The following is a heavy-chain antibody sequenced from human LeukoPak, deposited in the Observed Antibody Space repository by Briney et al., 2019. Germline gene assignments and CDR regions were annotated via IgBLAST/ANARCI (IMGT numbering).Heavy chain of an antibody. J-gene: IGHJ4*02. D-gene: IGHD6-13*01. V-gene: IGHV4-61*01. CDR3: AREGYTSSWYLDF. CDR1: GGSVTSGSYY. CDR2: ISYSGST. Sequence: SGTLSLTCTVSGGSVTSGSYYWSWIRQPPGKGLEWIGYISYSGSTNYNPSLKSRVTISVDTSKNQFSLKVSSVTAADTAVYYCAREGYTSSWYLDFWGQGTLVAVSS.